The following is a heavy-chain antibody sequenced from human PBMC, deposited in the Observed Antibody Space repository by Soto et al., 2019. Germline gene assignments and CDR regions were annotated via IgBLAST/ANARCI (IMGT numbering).Heavy chain of an antibody. CDR2: IWSDGSNK. D-gene: IGHD3-16*01. V-gene: IGHV3-33*01. CDR3: ARGLAPGYYYSYGMDV. CDR1: GFTFSRYG. J-gene: IGHJ6*02. Sequence: QVQLVDSGGGVVQPGRSLRLSCAASGFTFSRYGMHWVRQAPGKGLEWVAVIWSDGSNKYYADSVKGRFTISRDKSKNALYLQMTSLRAEDTAVYYCARGLAPGYYYSYGMDVWGQGTPVTVSS.